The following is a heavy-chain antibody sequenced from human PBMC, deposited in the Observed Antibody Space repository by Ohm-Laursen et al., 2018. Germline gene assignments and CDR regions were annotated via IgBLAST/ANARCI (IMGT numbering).Heavy chain of an antibody. CDR3: ARFSGSLVGDYGMDV. CDR1: GFTFSSYE. D-gene: IGHD6-13*01. CDR2: ISSSGSTI. J-gene: IGHJ6*02. V-gene: IGHV3-48*03. Sequence: SLRLSCAASGFTFSSYEMNWVRQAPGKGLEWVSYISSSGSTIYYADSVKGRFTISRDNAKNSLYLQMNSLRAEDTAVYYCARFSGSLVGDYGMDVWGQGTTVTVSS.